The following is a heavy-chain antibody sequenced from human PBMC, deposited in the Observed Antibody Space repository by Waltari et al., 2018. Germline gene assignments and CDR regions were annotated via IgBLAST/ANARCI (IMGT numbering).Heavy chain of an antibody. CDR1: GYTFTSYD. CDR2: MKPNSGNT. Sequence: QVQLVQSGAEVKKPGASVKVSCKAAGYTFTSYDINWVRQATGQGLEWMGWMKPNSGNTGYSKKFQGRVTITRNTSISTAYMELSSLRSEDTAVYYCASSPGYDFWSGYHWGQGTLVTVSS. V-gene: IGHV1-8*03. CDR3: ASSPGYDFWSGYH. J-gene: IGHJ4*02. D-gene: IGHD3-3*01.